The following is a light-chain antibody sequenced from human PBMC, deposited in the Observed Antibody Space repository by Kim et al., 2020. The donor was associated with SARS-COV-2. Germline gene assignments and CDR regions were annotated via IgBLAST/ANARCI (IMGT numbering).Light chain of an antibody. V-gene: IGLV6-57*03. CDR1: CAPIAPTA. CDR3: QSFASTSWV. CDR2: DDN. Sequence: TRATSGTRSCAPIAPTAMQWSQQRPGSAPTIVIFDDNRRPSGVPDRFSGSVDTSSNSASLTISGLKTEDESDYYCQSFASTSWVFGGGTQLTVL. J-gene: IGLJ3*02.